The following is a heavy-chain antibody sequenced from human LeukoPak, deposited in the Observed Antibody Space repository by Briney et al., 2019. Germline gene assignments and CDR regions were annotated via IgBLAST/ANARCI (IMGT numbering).Heavy chain of an antibody. V-gene: IGHV4-59*08. Sequence: SETLSLTCTVSGGSISSYYWSWIRQPPGKGLEWIGYIYYSGSTNYNPSLKSRVTISVDTSKNQFSLKLNSVTAADTAVYYCTRQYFSDAFDIWGQGTMVTVSS. CDR3: TRQYFSDAFDI. J-gene: IGHJ3*02. CDR2: IYYSGST. D-gene: IGHD2/OR15-2a*01. CDR1: GGSISSYY.